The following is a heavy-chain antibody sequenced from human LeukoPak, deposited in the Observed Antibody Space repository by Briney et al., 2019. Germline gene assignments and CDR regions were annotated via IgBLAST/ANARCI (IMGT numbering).Heavy chain of an antibody. CDR2: ISYDGSNK. V-gene: IGHV3-30-3*01. D-gene: IGHD2-2*01. CDR1: GFTFSSYA. J-gene: IGHJ4*02. CDR3: ARVGVWVVPAAALDY. Sequence: GGSLRLSCAASGFTFSSYAMHWVRQAPGKGLEWVAVISYDGSNKYYADSVKGRFTISRDNSKNTLYLQMNSLRAEGTAVYYCARVGVWVVPAAALDYWGQGTLVTVSS.